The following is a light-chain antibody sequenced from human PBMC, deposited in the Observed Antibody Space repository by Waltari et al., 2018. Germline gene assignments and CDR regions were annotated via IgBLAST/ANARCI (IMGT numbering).Light chain of an antibody. CDR2: WAS. CDR3: QQYYTTPFT. J-gene: IGKJ3*01. Sequence: DIVMTQSPDSLAVSLGERATINCKSSQIVLYSSNNKNYLAWYQQKPGQPPKLLIYWASTRESGVPDLFSGSGSGTDFTLTISSLQAEDVAVYYCQQYYTTPFTFGPGTKVDIK. V-gene: IGKV4-1*01. CDR1: QIVLYSSNNKNY.